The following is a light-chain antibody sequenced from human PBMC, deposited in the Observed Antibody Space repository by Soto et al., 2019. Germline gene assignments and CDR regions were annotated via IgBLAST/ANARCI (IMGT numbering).Light chain of an antibody. J-gene: IGKJ2*01. CDR1: QSISSW. CDR2: KAA. Sequence: DIQMTQSPSTLSASVGDRVTITCRASQSISSWLAWYQQKPGKAPKLLIYKAASLESGVPSRFSGSGSGTEFTLTISRLQPDDFATYYCQQYNSYSPYTFGQGPKLEIK. CDR3: QQYNSYSPYT. V-gene: IGKV1-5*03.